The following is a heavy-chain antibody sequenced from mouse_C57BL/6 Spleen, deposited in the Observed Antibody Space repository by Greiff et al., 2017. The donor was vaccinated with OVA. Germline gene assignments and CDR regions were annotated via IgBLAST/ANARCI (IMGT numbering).Heavy chain of an antibody. CDR3: ARDYGSSYLFDY. D-gene: IGHD1-1*01. J-gene: IGHJ2*01. V-gene: IGHV1-80*01. CDR2: IYPGDGDT. Sequence: VQLQQSGAELVKPGASVKISCKASGYAFSSYWMNWVKQRPGKGLEWIGQIYPGDGDTNYNGKFKGKATLTADKSSSTAYMQLSSLTSEDSAVYFCARDYGSSYLFDYWGKGTTLTVSS. CDR1: GYAFSSYW.